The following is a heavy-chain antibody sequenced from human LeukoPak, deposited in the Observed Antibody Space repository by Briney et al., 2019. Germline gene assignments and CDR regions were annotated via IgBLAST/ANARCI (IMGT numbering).Heavy chain of an antibody. CDR1: GFTFNNYW. J-gene: IGHJ4*02. V-gene: IGHV3-7*01. D-gene: IGHD1-26*01. Sequence: GGSLRLSCVVSGFTFNNYWMSWVRQAPGMGLEWVANINAEGSENYYVDSVKGRFTISRDNAKNSLYLQMNSLRAEDTAVYYCARDFSSGSYYGDYYFDYWGQGTLVTVSS. CDR2: INAEGSEN. CDR3: ARDFSSGSYYGDYYFDY.